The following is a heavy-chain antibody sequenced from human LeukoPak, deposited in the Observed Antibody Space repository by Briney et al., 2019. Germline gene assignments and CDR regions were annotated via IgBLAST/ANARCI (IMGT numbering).Heavy chain of an antibody. Sequence: SEALSLTCTVSGYSISSGYYWGWIRQPPGKGLEGIGRNYHSGRSYYNPALKSRVTISVDTSKNQFSLKLSSVTAADTAVYYCATHRSRYYDSSGPPNAFDIWGQGTMVTVSS. CDR3: ATHRSRYYDSSGPPNAFDI. V-gene: IGHV4-38-2*02. CDR2: NYHSGRS. D-gene: IGHD3-22*01. CDR1: GYSISSGYY. J-gene: IGHJ3*02.